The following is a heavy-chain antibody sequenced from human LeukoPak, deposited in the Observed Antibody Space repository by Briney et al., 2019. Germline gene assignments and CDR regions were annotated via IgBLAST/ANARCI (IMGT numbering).Heavy chain of an antibody. D-gene: IGHD3-16*01. J-gene: IGHJ3*02. CDR2: IDTAGDT. Sequence: EWVSGIDTAGDTFYAASVKGRFTISRENAKSSLYLQLNSLRAGDTAVYYCAREPWGDGFDMWGQGTAVTVSS. CDR3: AREPWGDGFDM. V-gene: IGHV3-13*01.